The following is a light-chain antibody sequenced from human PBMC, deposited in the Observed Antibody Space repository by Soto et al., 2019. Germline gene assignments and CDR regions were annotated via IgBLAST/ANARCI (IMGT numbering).Light chain of an antibody. CDR1: QSISSW. J-gene: IGKJ1*01. CDR2: KAS. CDR3: QQYNSYSK. V-gene: IGKV1-5*03. Sequence: DLQMTQSPSTLSASVGDSVTITCRASQSISSWLAWYQQKPVKAPKLLIYKASSLESGVPSRFSGCGSGTDFTLTISSLQPDDFATYYCQQYNSYSKFGQGTKVDIK.